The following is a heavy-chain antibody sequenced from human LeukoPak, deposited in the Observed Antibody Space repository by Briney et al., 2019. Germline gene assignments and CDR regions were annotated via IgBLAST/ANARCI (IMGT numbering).Heavy chain of an antibody. CDR2: INPSGGST. J-gene: IGHJ6*02. CDR1: GYTFTSYY. D-gene: IGHD5-24*01. Sequence: VASVNVSCKASGYTFTSYYMHWVRQAPGQGLEWMGIINPSGGSTSYAQKFQGRVTMTRDTSTSTVYMELSSLRSEDTAVYYCARERLQGHYYYGMDVWGQGTTVTVSS. CDR3: ARERLQGHYYYGMDV. V-gene: IGHV1-46*01.